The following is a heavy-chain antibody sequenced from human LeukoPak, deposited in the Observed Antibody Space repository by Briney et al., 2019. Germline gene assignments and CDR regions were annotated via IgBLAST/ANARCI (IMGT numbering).Heavy chain of an antibody. CDR2: INPNSGAT. D-gene: IGHD5-24*01. J-gene: IGHJ6*01. CDR3: ARELDMAAKRYCYGMDV. CDR1: GYIFTDYY. V-gene: IGHV1-2*02. Sequence: ASVKVSCKASGYIFTDYYIHWVRQTPGRGLEWMGWINPNSGATKYAQKFQGRVTMTRDTSISTAYMELSSLRSDDTAVYYCARELDMAAKRYCYGMDVWVQGTTVIVSS.